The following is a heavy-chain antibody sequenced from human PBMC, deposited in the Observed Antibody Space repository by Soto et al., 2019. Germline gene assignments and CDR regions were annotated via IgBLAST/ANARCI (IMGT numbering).Heavy chain of an antibody. D-gene: IGHD6-13*01. CDR2: IYYSGST. CDR3: ARQNDTSNWYLLPDF. J-gene: IGHJ4*02. Sequence: LSLTCSVSGGSVCSTSHYWGGISQPPGKGLEWIGNIYYSGSTYYNPSLKSRVTISVDTSKNQFSLKLYSVAAADTAVYYCARQNDTSNWYLLPDFWGQGTLVTSP. V-gene: IGHV4-39*01. CDR1: GGSVCSTSHY.